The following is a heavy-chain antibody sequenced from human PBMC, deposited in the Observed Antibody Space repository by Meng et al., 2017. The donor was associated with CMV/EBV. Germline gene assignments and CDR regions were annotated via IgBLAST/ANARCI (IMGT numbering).Heavy chain of an antibody. CDR1: GGSFSSYA. CDR2: IIPIFGTA. V-gene: IGHV1-69*05. CDR3: AAADFWSGSYYYYGMDV. Sequence: SVKVSCKAVGGSFSSYAISWVRQAPGQGLEWMGGIIPIFGTANYAQKFQGRVTITTDESTSTAYMELSSLRSEDTAVYYCAAADFWSGSYYYYGMDVWGQGTTVTVSS. J-gene: IGHJ6*02. D-gene: IGHD3-3*01.